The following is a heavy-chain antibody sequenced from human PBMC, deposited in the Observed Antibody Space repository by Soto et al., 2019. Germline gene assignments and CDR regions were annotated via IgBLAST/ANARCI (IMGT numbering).Heavy chain of an antibody. J-gene: IGHJ6*02. CDR2: ISAYNGNT. V-gene: IGHV1-18*01. CDR1: GYTFTSYG. Sequence: ASVKVSCKASGYTFTSYGISWVRQSPGQGLEWMGWISAYNGNTNYAQKLQGRVTMTTDTSASTAYMELSSLRSEDTAVYYCARSAEIVVVPAATYYYYGMDVWGQGTTVTVSS. CDR3: ARSAEIVVVPAATYYYYGMDV. D-gene: IGHD2-2*01.